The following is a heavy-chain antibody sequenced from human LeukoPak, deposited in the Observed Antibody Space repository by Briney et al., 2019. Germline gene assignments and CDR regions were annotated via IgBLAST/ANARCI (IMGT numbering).Heavy chain of an antibody. CDR1: EFTFSTSG. CDR2: ISYDGSYK. Sequence: VQPGRSLRLSCAAPEFTFSTSGMHSVRQAPGKGLEWVAVISYDGSYKFYADSVKGRFTISRDNSKSTLYLQMNSLRAEDTAVYYCAKDRYSGLNTIDYWGQGTLVTVSS. J-gene: IGHJ4*02. D-gene: IGHD6-13*01. V-gene: IGHV3-30*18. CDR3: AKDRYSGLNTIDY.